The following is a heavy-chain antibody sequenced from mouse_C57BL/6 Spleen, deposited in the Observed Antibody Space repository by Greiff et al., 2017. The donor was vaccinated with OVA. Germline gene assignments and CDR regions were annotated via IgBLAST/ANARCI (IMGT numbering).Heavy chain of an antibody. Sequence: QVQLKQSGAELVRPGASVTLSCKASGYTFTDYEMHWVKQTPVHGLEWIGAIDPETGGTAYNQKFKGKAILTADKSSSTAYMELRSLTSEDSAVYYCTRRGLRRGEAMDYWGQGTSVTVSS. J-gene: IGHJ4*01. CDR2: IDPETGGT. CDR3: TRRGLRRGEAMDY. V-gene: IGHV1-15*01. CDR1: GYTFTDYE. D-gene: IGHD2-4*01.